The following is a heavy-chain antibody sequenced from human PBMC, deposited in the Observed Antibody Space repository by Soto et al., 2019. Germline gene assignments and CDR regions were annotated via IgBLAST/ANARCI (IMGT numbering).Heavy chain of an antibody. D-gene: IGHD2-21*02. CDR2: ISWDGGST. CDR3: AKDIWSPQNVAYCGGDCPTTSGYYYGMDV. CDR1: GFTFDDYT. Sequence: AGGSLRLSCAASGFTFDDYTMHWVRQAPGKGLEWVSLISWDGGSTYYADSVKGRFTISRDNSKNSLYLQMNSLRTEDTALYYCAKDIWSPQNVAYCGGDCPTTSGYYYGMDVWGQGTTVTVSS. J-gene: IGHJ6*02. V-gene: IGHV3-43*01.